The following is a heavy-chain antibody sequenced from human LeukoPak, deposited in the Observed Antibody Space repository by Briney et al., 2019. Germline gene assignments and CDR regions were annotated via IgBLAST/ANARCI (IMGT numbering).Heavy chain of an antibody. J-gene: IGHJ4*02. CDR1: GGTFSSYA. CDR3: ARDRGERGNFDY. D-gene: IGHD7-27*01. Sequence: SVKVSCKASGGTFSSYAISWARQAPGQGLEWMGGIIPIFGTANYAQKFQGRVTITTDESTSTAYMELSSLRSEDTAVYYCARDRGERGNFDYWGQGTLVTVSS. CDR2: IIPIFGTA. V-gene: IGHV1-69*05.